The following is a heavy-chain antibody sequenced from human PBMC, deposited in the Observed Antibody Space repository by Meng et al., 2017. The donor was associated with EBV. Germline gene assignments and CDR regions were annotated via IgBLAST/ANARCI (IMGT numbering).Heavy chain of an antibody. CDR1: YFSLTTRGRC. J-gene: IGHJ4*02. V-gene: IGHV2-5*08. Sequence: LQGSGPDQVQAAPVLTPTCTFCYFSLTTRGRCVGVTRQPAGKPLEWLTLDYWDTDDRHSPLLRNRITITNDTSKNQVFLRLTNTDPADVGTYYCAHVAYRSGISYFDSWGQGILVTVSS. D-gene: IGHD5-18*01. CDR3: AHVAYRSGISYFDS. CDR2: DYWDTDD.